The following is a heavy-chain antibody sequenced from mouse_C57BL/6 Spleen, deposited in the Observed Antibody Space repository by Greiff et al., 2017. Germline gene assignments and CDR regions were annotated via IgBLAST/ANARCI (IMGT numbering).Heavy chain of an antibody. CDR1: GFNIKDYY. Sequence: VQLKESGAELVKPGASVKLSCTASGFNIKDYYMHWVKQRTEQGLEWIGRIDPEDGVTKYAPKFQGKATITADTSSNTAYLQLSSLPSEDTAVYYCANDRLPWFAYWGQGTLVTVSA. J-gene: IGHJ3*01. D-gene: IGHD2-2*01. V-gene: IGHV14-2*01. CDR2: IDPEDGVT. CDR3: ANDRLPWFAY.